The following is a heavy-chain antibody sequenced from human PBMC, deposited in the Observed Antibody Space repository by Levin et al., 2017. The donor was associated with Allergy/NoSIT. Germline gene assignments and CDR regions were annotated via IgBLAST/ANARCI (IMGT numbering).Heavy chain of an antibody. D-gene: IGHD3-22*01. CDR3: ASDFLPPAEDRKSGYCSL. CDR1: GYPFTSYG. J-gene: IGHJ4*02. Sequence: ASVKVSCRASGYPFTSYGISWVRQAPGQGLEWMGRISTYYGYTTHVQKFQDRVTMTTDTSTSTVYMELGSLRSDDTAVYYCASDFLPPAEDRKSGYCSLWGQGTLVTVSS. CDR2: ISTYYGYT. V-gene: IGHV1-18*01.